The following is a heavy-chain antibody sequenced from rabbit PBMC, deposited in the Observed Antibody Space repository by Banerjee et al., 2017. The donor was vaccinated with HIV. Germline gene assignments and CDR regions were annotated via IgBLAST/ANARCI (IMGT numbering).Heavy chain of an antibody. J-gene: IGHJ4*01. CDR2: INTSSGNT. CDR3: ARDPAGREDFNL. Sequence: QEQLEESGGDLVKPEGSLTLTCTASGFSFSNKCVMCWVRQAPGKGLEWIACINTSSGNTVYATWAKGRFTISKTSSTTVALQMTSLTVADTATYFCARDPAGREDFNLWGQGTLVTVS. D-gene: IGHD4-2*01. V-gene: IGHV1S45*01. CDR1: GFSFSNKCV.